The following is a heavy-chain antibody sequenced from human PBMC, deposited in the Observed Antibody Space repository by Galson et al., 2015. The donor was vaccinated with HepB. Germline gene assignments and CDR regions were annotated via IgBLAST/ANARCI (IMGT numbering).Heavy chain of an antibody. CDR2: IYYSGST. CDR1: GGSMSSGGYN. V-gene: IGHV4-39*01. Sequence: ETLSLTCTVSGGSMSSGGYNWGWIRQPPEKGLEWIGNIYYSGSTYYNPSLKSRVIISVDTSKNQFSLNLSSVTAADTAVYYCARGGNWFDPWGQGTLVTVSS. J-gene: IGHJ5*02. CDR3: ARGGNWFDP. D-gene: IGHD3-16*01.